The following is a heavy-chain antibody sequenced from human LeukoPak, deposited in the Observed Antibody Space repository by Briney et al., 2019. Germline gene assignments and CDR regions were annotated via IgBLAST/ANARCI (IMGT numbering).Heavy chain of an antibody. D-gene: IGHD4-23*01. CDR2: IYSSGST. CDR1: GGSINSYY. J-gene: IGHJ4*02. V-gene: IGHV4-4*07. CDR3: ARGGKATVVTM. Sequence: SETLSLTCTVSGGSINSYYWSWIRQPAGKGLEWIGRIYSSGSTNYNPSLKSRVSMSVDTSKNQFSLKLTSVTAADTAVFYCARGGKATVVTMWGQGILVTVSS.